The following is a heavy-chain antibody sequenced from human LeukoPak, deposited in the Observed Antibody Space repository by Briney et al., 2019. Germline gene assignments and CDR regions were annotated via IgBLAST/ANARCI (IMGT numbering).Heavy chain of an antibody. Sequence: GGSLRLSCAASGFTVSSNYMSWVRQAPGKGLEWVSVIYSGGSTYYADSVKGRFTISRDNSMNTLYLRMNSLRAEDTAVYYCARDCSGGSCSESPRDYSYYGMDVWGQGTTVTVSS. CDR1: GFTVSSNY. CDR2: IYSGGST. V-gene: IGHV3-53*01. J-gene: IGHJ6*02. CDR3: ARDCSGGSCSESPRDYSYYGMDV. D-gene: IGHD2-15*01.